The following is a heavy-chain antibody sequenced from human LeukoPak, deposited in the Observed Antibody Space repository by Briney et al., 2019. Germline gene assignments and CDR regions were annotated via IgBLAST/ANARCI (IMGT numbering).Heavy chain of an antibody. V-gene: IGHV1-2*04. J-gene: IGHJ5*02. CDR2: INPNSGGT. Sequence: ASVKVSCKASGGTFSSYAISWVRQAPGQGLEWMGWINPNSGGTNYAQKFQGWVTMTRDTSISTAYMELSRLRSDDTAVYYCARGGSLTTSLLAPWGQGTLVTVSS. CDR1: GGTFSSYA. CDR3: ARGGSLTTSLLAP. D-gene: IGHD4-11*01.